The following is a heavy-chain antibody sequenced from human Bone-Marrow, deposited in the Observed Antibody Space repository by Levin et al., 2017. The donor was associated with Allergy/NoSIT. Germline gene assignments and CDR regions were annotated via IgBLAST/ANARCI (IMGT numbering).Heavy chain of an antibody. V-gene: IGHV3-23*01. D-gene: IGHD2-2*01. CDR3: AKIGRSCTTTSCHDY. CDR1: GFTFGSYA. J-gene: IGHJ4*02. CDR2: ISNSGYTT. Sequence: GGSLRLSCAASGFTFGSYAMTWVRQAPGKGLEWVSGISNSGYTTDYADSVKGRFTISRDNSKKTLDLQMNSLRVDDTAVYYCAKIGRSCTTTSCHDYWGQGTLVTVSS.